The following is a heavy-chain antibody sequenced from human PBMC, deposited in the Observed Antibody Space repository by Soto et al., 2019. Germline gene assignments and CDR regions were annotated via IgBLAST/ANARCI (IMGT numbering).Heavy chain of an antibody. CDR3: ARDLVVVAATDYYYGMDV. CDR2: IYYSGST. J-gene: IGHJ6*02. V-gene: IGHV4-31*03. CDR1: GGSISSGGYY. Sequence: SETLSLTCTVSGGSISSGGYYWSWIRQHPGKGLEWIGYIYYSGSTYYNPSLKSRVTISVDTSKNQFSLKLSSVTAADTAVYYCARDLVVVAATDYYYGMDVWGQGTTVTVS. D-gene: IGHD2-15*01.